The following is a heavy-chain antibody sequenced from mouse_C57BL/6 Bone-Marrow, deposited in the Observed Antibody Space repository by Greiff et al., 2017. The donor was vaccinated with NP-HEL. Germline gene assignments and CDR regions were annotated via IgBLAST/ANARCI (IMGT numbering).Heavy chain of an antibody. D-gene: IGHD1-1*01. CDR3: ARDYYYDGSRRDYFDY. CDR1: GYTFTSYW. V-gene: IGHV1-64*01. CDR2: IHPNSGST. J-gene: IGHJ2*01. Sequence: QVQLQQPGAELVKPGASVTLSCTASGYTFTSYWMHWVQQRPGQGLEWIGMIHPNSGSTNYNEKFKSKATLTVDKSSSTAYMQLSSLTSEDSAVYYCARDYYYDGSRRDYFDYWGQGTTLTVSS.